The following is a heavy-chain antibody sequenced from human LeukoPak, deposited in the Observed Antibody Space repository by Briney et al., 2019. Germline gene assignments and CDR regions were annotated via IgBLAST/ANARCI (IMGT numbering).Heavy chain of an antibody. CDR3: ARDGLRRPPTPYCGGDCPLDY. Sequence: GGSLRLSCAASRFTFSSYSMNWVRQAPGKGLEWVSSISSSSSYIHYADSVKGRFTISRDNAKNSLYLQMNSLRVEDTAMYYCARDGLRRPPTPYCGGDCPLDYWGQGTLVSVSS. D-gene: IGHD2-21*02. CDR1: RFTFSSYS. V-gene: IGHV3-21*04. CDR2: ISSSSSYI. J-gene: IGHJ4*02.